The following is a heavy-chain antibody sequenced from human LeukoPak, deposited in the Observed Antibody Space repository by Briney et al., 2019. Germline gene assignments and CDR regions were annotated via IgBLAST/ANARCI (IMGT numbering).Heavy chain of an antibody. CDR3: ARARGTTSRFDP. J-gene: IGHJ5*02. CDR2: IIPIFGTA. CDR1: GGTFSSYA. V-gene: IGHV1-69*06. D-gene: IGHD1-26*01. Sequence: GASVKVSCKASGGTFSSYAISWVRQAPGQGLEWMGGIIPIFGTANYAQKFQGRVTITADKSTSTAYMELSSLRSEDTAVYYCARARGTTSRFDPWAREPWSPSPQ.